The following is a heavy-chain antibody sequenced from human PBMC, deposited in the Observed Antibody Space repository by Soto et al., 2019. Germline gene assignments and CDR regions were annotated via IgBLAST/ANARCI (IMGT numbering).Heavy chain of an antibody. CDR3: ARDKVQYGHWFDP. D-gene: IGHD2-2*01. CDR1: GGSISSGGYY. CDR2: IYYSGST. V-gene: IGHV4-31*03. J-gene: IGHJ5*02. Sequence: QVQLQESDPGLVKPSQTLSLTCTVSGGSISSGGYYWSWIRQHPGKGLEWIGYIYYSGSTYYLPSLKSRVTISVDTSKNQFSLKLSSVTAADTAVYYCARDKVQYGHWFDPWGQGTLVTVSS.